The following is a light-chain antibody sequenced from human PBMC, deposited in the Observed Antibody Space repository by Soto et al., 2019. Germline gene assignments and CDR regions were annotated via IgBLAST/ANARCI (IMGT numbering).Light chain of an antibody. V-gene: IGKV3-11*01. Sequence: EIVLTHSPATLSLSPCERATLSSSASQSVSGNLAGDQQKPGQAPRLLIYGASTSATGIPARFGGSGSGTDFTPTTSSLEPEDVAVYYCQQRSSWPPLITFGQGTRLEI. CDR3: QQRSSWPPLIT. J-gene: IGKJ5*01. CDR2: GAS. CDR1: QSVSGN.